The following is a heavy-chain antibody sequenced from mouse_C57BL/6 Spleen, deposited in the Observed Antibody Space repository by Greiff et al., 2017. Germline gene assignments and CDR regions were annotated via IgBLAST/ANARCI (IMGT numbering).Heavy chain of an antibody. V-gene: IGHV3-6*01. CDR2: ISYDGSN. CDR3: ANYFDAMDY. J-gene: IGHJ4*01. D-gene: IGHD1-1*01. CDR1: GYSITSGYY. Sequence: EVKLQESGPGLVKPSQSLSLSCSVPGYSITSGYYWNWIRPFPGNKLEWMGYISYDGSNNYNPSLKTRISITRATSKNQFFLKLNSVTPEDTATYDCANYFDAMDYWGQGTSVTVSS.